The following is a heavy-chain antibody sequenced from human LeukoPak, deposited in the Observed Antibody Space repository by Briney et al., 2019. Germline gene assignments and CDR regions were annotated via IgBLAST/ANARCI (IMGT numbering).Heavy chain of an antibody. CDR3: ARAWGYYDSSVQDAFDI. D-gene: IGHD3-22*01. V-gene: IGHV1-2*02. CDR1: GYTFTGYD. J-gene: IGHJ3*02. CDR2: INPKSGGT. Sequence: ASVKVSCKASGYTFTGYDMHWVRQAPGQGLEWMGWINPKSGGTNYAQKFQGRVTMTRDTSISTDFMELNRLRSDDTAVYYCARAWGYYDSSVQDAFDIWAKGQWSPSLQ.